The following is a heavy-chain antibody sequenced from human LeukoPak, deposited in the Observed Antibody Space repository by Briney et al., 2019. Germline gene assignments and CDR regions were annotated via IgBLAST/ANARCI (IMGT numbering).Heavy chain of an antibody. CDR2: IRYDGSNK. V-gene: IGHV3-30*02. J-gene: IGHJ4*02. D-gene: IGHD4-17*01. CDR1: GFTFSSYG. Sequence: QPGGSLILSCAASGFTFSSYGMHWVRQAPGKGLEWVAFIRYDGSNKYYTDSVKGRFTISIDNSKNTQYLQMNSLRAEDTAVYYCANIGTYGDPSDYWGQGTLVTVSS. CDR3: ANIGTYGDPSDY.